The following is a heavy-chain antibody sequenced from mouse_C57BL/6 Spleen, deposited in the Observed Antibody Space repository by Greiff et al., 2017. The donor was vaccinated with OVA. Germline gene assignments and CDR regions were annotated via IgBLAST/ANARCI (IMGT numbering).Heavy chain of an antibody. CDR1: GYTFTSYW. Sequence: QVQLQQPGAELVMPGASVKLSCKASGYTFTSYWMHWVKQRPGQGLEWIGELDPSDSYTNYNQKFKDKSTLTVDKSSSTAYMQLSSLTSEDSAVYYCARRWDDWYFDVWGTGTTVTVSS. D-gene: IGHD4-1*01. J-gene: IGHJ1*03. CDR2: LDPSDSYT. V-gene: IGHV1-69*01. CDR3: ARRWDDWYFDV.